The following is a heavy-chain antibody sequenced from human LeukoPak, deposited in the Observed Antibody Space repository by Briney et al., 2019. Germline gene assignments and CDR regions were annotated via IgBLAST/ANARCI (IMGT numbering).Heavy chain of an antibody. V-gene: IGHV3-74*01. CDR1: GFTFSSYW. CDR2: INSDGSST. CDR3: AREGIAVAGTAVRAFDI. J-gene: IGHJ3*02. Sequence: GGSLRLSCAVSGFTFSSYWMHWVRQAPGKGLVWVSHINSDGSSTSYADSVKGRFTISRDNAKNTLYLQMNSLRAEDTAVYYCAREGIAVAGTAVRAFDIWGQGTMVTVSS. D-gene: IGHD6-19*01.